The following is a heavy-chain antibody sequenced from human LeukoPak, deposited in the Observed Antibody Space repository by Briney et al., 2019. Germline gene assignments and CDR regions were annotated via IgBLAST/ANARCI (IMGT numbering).Heavy chain of an antibody. CDR3: ARGACSSTSCYAYFDY. D-gene: IGHD2-2*01. CDR1: GGTFSSYA. CDR2: IIPIFGTA. Sequence: ASVEVSCKASGGTFSSYAISWVRQAPGQGLEWMGGIIPIFGTANYAQKFQGRVTITADESTSTAYMELSSLRSEDTAVYYCARGACSSTSCYAYFDYWGQGTLVTVSS. V-gene: IGHV1-69*13. J-gene: IGHJ4*02.